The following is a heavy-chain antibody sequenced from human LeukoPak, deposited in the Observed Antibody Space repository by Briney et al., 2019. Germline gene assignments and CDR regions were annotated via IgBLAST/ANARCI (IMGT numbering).Heavy chain of an antibody. Sequence: QSGGSLRLSCVDSGFTFNKYWMSWVRQAPGKGLEWVANIKEDGSEKYYVNSVKGRFTISRDNSKNTLYLQMNSLRAEDTAVYYCARGPNRWELLLTYYYGMDVWGQGTTVTVSS. D-gene: IGHD1-26*01. J-gene: IGHJ6*02. CDR1: GFTFNKYW. CDR3: ARGPNRWELLLTYYYGMDV. V-gene: IGHV3-7*01. CDR2: IKEDGSEK.